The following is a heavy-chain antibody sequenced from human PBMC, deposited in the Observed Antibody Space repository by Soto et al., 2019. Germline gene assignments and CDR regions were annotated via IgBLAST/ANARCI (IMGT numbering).Heavy chain of an antibody. CDR1: GYTFTSYD. CDR2: MNPNSGNT. V-gene: IGHV1-8*01. J-gene: IGHJ4*02. CDR3: AREVVGGNLPN. Sequence: QVQLVQSGXXXXKXXXXVKXSCKASGYTFTSYDINWVRQATGQGLEWMGWMNPNSGNTAYAQKFQGRVTMTRNTSISTAYMELSSLRSEDTAVYYCAREVVGGNLPNWGQGTLVTVSS. D-gene: IGHD2-15*01.